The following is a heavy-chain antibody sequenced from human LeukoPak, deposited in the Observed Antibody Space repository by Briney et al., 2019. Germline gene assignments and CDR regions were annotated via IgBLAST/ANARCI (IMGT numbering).Heavy chain of an antibody. CDR2: INYSGST. J-gene: IGHJ5*02. CDR3: ATHYYDSSGYYYNSGFDP. CDR1: GGSISSYY. V-gene: IGHV4-59*12. D-gene: IGHD3-22*01. Sequence: SETLSLTCTVSGGSISSYYWSWIRQPPGKGLEWIGYINYSGSTNYNPSLKSRVTISVDTSKNQFSLKLSSVTAADTAVYYCATHYYDSSGYYYNSGFDPWGQGTLVTVSS.